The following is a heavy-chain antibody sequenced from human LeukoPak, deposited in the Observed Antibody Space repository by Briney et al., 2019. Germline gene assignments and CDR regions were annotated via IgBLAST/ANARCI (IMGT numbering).Heavy chain of an antibody. Sequence: GGSLRLFCAASGFTFSSYAMSWVRQAPGKGLEWVSAISGSGGSTYYADSVKGRFTISRDNSKNTLYLQMNSLRAEDTAVYYCAKDTGIAVAGPPLHWGQGTLVTVSS. CDR3: AKDTGIAVAGPPLH. J-gene: IGHJ4*02. CDR1: GFTFSSYA. CDR2: ISGSGGST. V-gene: IGHV3-23*01. D-gene: IGHD6-19*01.